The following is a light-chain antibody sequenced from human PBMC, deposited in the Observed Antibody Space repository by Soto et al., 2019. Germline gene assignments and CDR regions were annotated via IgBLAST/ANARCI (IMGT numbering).Light chain of an antibody. CDR1: QSVTSS. Sequence: IVRTHSPATLSVSPGERATLSCRASQSVTSSLAWYQQKPGRSPRLLIYGASTRATGIPARFSGSGSGTEFTLTISSLQSEDFAVYYCLQYNDWWTFGQGTKVDIK. CDR2: GAS. J-gene: IGKJ1*01. CDR3: LQYNDWWT. V-gene: IGKV3-15*01.